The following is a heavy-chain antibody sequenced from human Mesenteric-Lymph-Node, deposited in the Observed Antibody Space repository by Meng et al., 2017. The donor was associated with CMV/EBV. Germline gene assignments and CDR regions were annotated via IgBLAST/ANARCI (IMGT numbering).Heavy chain of an antibody. V-gene: IGHV3-7*03. CDR2: MNQDGSEK. Sequence: GESLKISCVASGFPLKHFWMSWVRQAPGKGLEWVANMNQDGSEKYYADSVKGRFTVSRDNAKNSLYLQMNSLRAEDTAVYYCAKVAGGRYYYGSGSYEPLDYWGQGTLVTVSS. CDR3: AKVAGGRYYYGSGSYEPLDY. J-gene: IGHJ4*02. D-gene: IGHD3-10*01. CDR1: GFPLKHFW.